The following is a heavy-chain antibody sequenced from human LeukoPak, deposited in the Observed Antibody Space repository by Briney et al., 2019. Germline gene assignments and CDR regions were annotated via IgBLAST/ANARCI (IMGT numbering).Heavy chain of an antibody. CDR1: GGSFSGYY. V-gene: IGHV4-34*01. Sequence: NPSETLSLTCAVSGGSFSGYYWSWIRQSPEKGLEWIGEINHSGSTNYNPSLKSRVIVSMDASQNHFSVNLRSVTAADRAIYYCARRRWEGFGGSFNIWGQGTTVTVSS. J-gene: IGHJ3*02. CDR2: INHSGST. D-gene: IGHD3-10*01. CDR3: ARRRWEGFGGSFNI.